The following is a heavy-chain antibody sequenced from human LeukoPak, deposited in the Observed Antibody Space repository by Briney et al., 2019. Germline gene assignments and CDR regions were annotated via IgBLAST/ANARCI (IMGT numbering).Heavy chain of an antibody. CDR2: ISGSGGST. CDR1: GFTFSSYA. J-gene: IGHJ4*02. CDR3: AKVGYYYDSSPFDY. V-gene: IGHV3-23*01. Sequence: GRSLRLSCAASGFTFSSYAMSWVRQAPGKGLERVSVISGSGGSTYYADSVKGRFTISRDNSKNTLYLQMNSLRAEDTAVYYCAKVGYYYDSSPFDYWGQGTLVTVSS. D-gene: IGHD3-22*01.